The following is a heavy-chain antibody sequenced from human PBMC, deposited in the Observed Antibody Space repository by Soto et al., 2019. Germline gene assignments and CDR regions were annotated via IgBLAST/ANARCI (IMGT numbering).Heavy chain of an antibody. D-gene: IGHD4-17*01. J-gene: IGHJ5*02. CDR1: GFSLSTSGVG. Sequence: QITLKESGPTLVKPTQTLTLTCTFSGFSLSTSGVGVGWIRQPPGKALEWLALIYWDDDKRYSPSLKSRLTITKDTSKNQVVLTMTNMDPVDTATYYCAHRLSDRTTVTPGSWFDPWGQGTLVTVSS. CDR3: AHRLSDRTTVTPGSWFDP. CDR2: IYWDDDK. V-gene: IGHV2-5*02.